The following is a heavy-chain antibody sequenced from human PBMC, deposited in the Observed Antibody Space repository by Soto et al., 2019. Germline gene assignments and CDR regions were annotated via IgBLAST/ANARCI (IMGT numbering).Heavy chain of an antibody. CDR2: IYTSGST. D-gene: IGHD3-3*01. J-gene: IGHJ6*02. Sequence: SETLSLTCTVSGDSINSYYWSWIRQPAGKGLEWIGRIYTSGSTNYNPSLKSRVTMSVDTSRNQFSLKLNSVTAADTAVYYCARELMTYYDFWSGSNPAGMDVWGQGTTVTVSS. CDR1: GDSINSYY. CDR3: ARELMTYYDFWSGSNPAGMDV. V-gene: IGHV4-4*07.